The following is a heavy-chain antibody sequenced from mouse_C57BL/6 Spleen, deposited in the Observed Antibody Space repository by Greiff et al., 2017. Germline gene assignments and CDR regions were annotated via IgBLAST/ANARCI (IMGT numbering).Heavy chain of an antibody. Sequence: QVTLKVSGPGILQSSQTLSLTCSFSGFSLSTSGMGVSWIRQPSGKGLEWLAHVYWDDDNRYNPSLKSRLTISKDTSRNQVFLKITRVDTADTATYDCARSTGNYRNSPWYFEVWGTGTTVTVSS. CDR3: ARSTGNYRNSPWYFEV. CDR1: GFSLSTSGMG. D-gene: IGHD2-1*01. J-gene: IGHJ1*03. V-gene: IGHV8-12*01. CDR2: VYWDDDN.